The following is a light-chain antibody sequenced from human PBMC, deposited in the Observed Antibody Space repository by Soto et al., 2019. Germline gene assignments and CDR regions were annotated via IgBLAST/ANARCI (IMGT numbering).Light chain of an antibody. J-gene: IGKJ4*01. CDR3: QQSYNTPLLT. Sequence: DIQMTQSPSSLSASVGDRVTITCRASQSISSFLNWYQQKPGKAPKLLIYAASSLQSGVPSRFSGSGSGTDFTLTISSLKPEDFATYYCQQSYNTPLLTFGGGTKVDIK. CDR2: AAS. CDR1: QSISSF. V-gene: IGKV1-39*01.